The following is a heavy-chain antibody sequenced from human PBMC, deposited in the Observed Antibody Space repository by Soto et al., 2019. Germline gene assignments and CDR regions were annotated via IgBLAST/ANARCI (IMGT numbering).Heavy chain of an antibody. CDR1: GGSISSSTFW. D-gene: IGHD4-4*01. J-gene: IGHJ4*02. Sequence: QLQLQESGPGLVKPSEPLSLTCSVPGGSISSSTFWWAWIRQPPGKGLEWVGDMYYSGSSYSSPSLKSRVTLSVDTSKNQLSLKLNSVTAADTAVYYCARHPRDDYNYGGSGIFDYWGQGTLVTVSS. CDR3: ARHPRDDYNYGGSGIFDY. V-gene: IGHV4-39*01. CDR2: MYYSGSS.